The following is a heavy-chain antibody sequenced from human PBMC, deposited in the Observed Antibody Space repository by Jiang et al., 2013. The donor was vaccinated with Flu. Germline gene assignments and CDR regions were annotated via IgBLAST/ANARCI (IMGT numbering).Heavy chain of an antibody. CDR2: IIPILGIA. J-gene: IGHJ4*02. V-gene: IGHV1-69*04. Sequence: GAEVKKPGSSVKVSCKASGGTFSSYAISWVRQAPGQGLEWMGRIIPILGIANYAQKFQGRVTITADKSTSTAYMELSSLRSEDTAVYYCARGVYDFWSGYSFPFDYWGQGTLVTVSS. CDR3: ARGVYDFWSGYSFPFDY. D-gene: IGHD3-3*01. CDR1: GGTFSSYA.